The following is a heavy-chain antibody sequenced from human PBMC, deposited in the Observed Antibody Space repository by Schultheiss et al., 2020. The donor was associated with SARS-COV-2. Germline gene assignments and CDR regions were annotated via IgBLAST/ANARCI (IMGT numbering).Heavy chain of an antibody. CDR3: ARGVISSSWYH. D-gene: IGHD6-13*01. V-gene: IGHV4-31*03. CDR2: IYYSGST. J-gene: IGHJ5*02. Sequence: SETLSLTCTVSGGSISSGGYYWSWIRQHPGEGLEWIGYIYYSGSTYYNPSLKSRVTMSVDTSKNQFSLKLSSVTAVDTAVYYCARGVISSSWYHWGQGTLVTVSS. CDR1: GGSISSGGYY.